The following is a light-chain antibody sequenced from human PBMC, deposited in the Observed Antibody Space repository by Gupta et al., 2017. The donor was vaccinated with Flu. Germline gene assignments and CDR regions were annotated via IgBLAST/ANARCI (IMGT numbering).Light chain of an antibody. CDR3: QVWDTSTDHWL. CDR2: DDD. CDR1: NIESET. J-gene: IGLJ3*02. Sequence: GQTANIACGGDNIESETVHWYQQKPGQAPVLVLYDDDVRPSGIPERFSGSNSGNTATLTISRVEAGDEADYYCQVWDTSTDHWLFGGGTILTVL. V-gene: IGLV3-21*02.